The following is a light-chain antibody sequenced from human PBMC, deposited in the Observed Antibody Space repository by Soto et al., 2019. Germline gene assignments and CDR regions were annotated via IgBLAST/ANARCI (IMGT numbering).Light chain of an antibody. CDR3: CSYAGSSTFI. CDR2: EGS. Sequence: QSALTQPASASASPGQSITISCTGTSSDVGSYNLVSWYQQHPGKAPKLMIYEGSKRPSGVSNRGSGSKSGNTASLTISGLHAEDEADYYCCSYAGSSTFIFGTGTKVTVL. J-gene: IGLJ1*01. V-gene: IGLV2-23*01. CDR1: SSDVGSYNL.